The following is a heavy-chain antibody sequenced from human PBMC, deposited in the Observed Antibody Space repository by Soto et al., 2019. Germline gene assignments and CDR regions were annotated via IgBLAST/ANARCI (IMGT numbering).Heavy chain of an antibody. J-gene: IGHJ6*04. CDR2: INPNSGGT. Sequence: GASVKVSCKASGYTFTGYYMHWVRQAPGHGLEWMGLINPNSGGTNYAQKFQGWVTMTRDTSISTAYMELSRLRSDDTAVYYWARSAIFGVVINYYYGMDVWGEGTTVTVSS. CDR3: ARSAIFGVVINYYYGMDV. CDR1: GYTFTGYY. V-gene: IGHV1-2*04. D-gene: IGHD3-3*01.